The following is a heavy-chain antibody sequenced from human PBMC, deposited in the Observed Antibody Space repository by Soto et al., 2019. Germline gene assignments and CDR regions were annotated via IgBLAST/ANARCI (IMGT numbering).Heavy chain of an antibody. J-gene: IGHJ5*02. CDR1: GFTFTDYR. V-gene: IGHV3-7*01. CDR2: INQDGSEK. CDR3: ARAGGWDLWSLFDP. Sequence: EVQLEESGGGLVQPGGSLRLSCVASGFTFTDYRMSWVRQAPGKAPEWVANINQDGSEKNYLDSVKGRFSISRDNTKNSLFLQMNNLGADDTAVYHCARAGGWDLWSLFDPWGQGTLVTVSS. D-gene: IGHD3-3*01.